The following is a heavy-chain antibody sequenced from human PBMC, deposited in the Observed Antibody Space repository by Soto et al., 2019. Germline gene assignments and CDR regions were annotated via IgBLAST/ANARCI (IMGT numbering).Heavy chain of an antibody. V-gene: IGHV1-18*01. CDR3: ARDRGVVTPFDY. Sequence: QVQLVQSGAEVKKPGASVKVSCKASGYTFTSYGISWVRQAHGQGLEWMGWISAYNGNTNYAQKLQGRVTMTTDTSTSTVYMERRSLRSDDTAVYYCARDRGVVTPFDYWGQGTLVTVSS. J-gene: IGHJ4*02. D-gene: IGHD2-21*02. CDR2: ISAYNGNT. CDR1: GYTFTSYG.